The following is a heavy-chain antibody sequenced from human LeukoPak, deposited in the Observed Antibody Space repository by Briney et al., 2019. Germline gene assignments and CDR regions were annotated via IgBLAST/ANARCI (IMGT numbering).Heavy chain of an antibody. V-gene: IGHV1-2*06. J-gene: IGHJ4*02. CDR1: GYTFTGYY. Sequence: GASVKVSCKASGYTFTGYYMHWVRQAPGQGLEWMGRINANSGGTNYAQKFQGRVTMTRDTSISTAYMELSRLRSDGTAVYYCARDRYYYDSSGYYSFQKFDYWGQGTLVTVSS. CDR3: ARDRYYYDSSGYYSFQKFDY. D-gene: IGHD3-22*01. CDR2: INANSGGT.